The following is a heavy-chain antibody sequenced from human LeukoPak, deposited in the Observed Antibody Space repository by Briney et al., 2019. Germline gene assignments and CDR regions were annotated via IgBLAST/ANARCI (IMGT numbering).Heavy chain of an antibody. CDR2: ISSSSSYI. D-gene: IGHD3-16*02. CDR1: GFTFSSYS. Sequence: GGSLRLSCAASGFTFSSYSMNWVRQAPGKGLEWVSSISSSSSYIYYADSVKGRFTISRDNAKNSLYLQMNSLRAEDTAVYYCARAPYDYVWGSYRYSAYYYYMDVWGKGTTVTISS. V-gene: IGHV3-21*01. CDR3: ARAPYDYVWGSYRYSAYYYYMDV. J-gene: IGHJ6*03.